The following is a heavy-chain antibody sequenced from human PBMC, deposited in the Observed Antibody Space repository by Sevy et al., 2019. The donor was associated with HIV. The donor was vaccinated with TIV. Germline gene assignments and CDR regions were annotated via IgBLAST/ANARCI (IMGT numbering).Heavy chain of an antibody. CDR3: ARRTYYSDSTAYYFDY. Sequence: SETLSLTCPVSGYSMSTGYYWGWIRQPPGKGLEWIGNIHQSGSTYYNPSLKSRITISVDTSKNQFSLNLISVTAADTAVYYCARRTYYSDSTAYYFDYWGQGTLVTVSS. D-gene: IGHD3-22*01. J-gene: IGHJ4*02. CDR1: GYSMSTGYY. CDR2: IHQSGST. V-gene: IGHV4-38-2*01.